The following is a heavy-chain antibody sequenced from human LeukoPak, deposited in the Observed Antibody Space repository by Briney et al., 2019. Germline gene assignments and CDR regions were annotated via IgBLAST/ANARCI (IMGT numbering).Heavy chain of an antibody. CDR3: ARDLEYSSPSAIRGWFDP. J-gene: IGHJ5*02. V-gene: IGHV1-69*05. D-gene: IGHD6-6*01. CDR2: IIPIFGTA. CDR1: GGTFISYA. Sequence: ASVKVSCKASGGTFISYAISWVRQAPGQGLEWMGRIIPIFGTANYAQKFQGRVTITTDESTSTAYMELSSLRSEDTAVYYCARDLEYSSPSAIRGWFDPWGQGTLVTVSS.